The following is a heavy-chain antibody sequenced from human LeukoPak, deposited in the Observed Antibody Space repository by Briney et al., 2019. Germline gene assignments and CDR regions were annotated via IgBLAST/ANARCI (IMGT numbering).Heavy chain of an antibody. Sequence: GGSLRLSCAASGFIFSTYAMSWVRQAPGKGLEWVSALSGSGDKTFYADSVKGRFTISRDNSKNTLYLQMNSLRAEDTAVYYCGKTIGPPYYFDYWGQGTLVTVSS. CDR1: GFIFSTYA. CDR2: LSGSGDKT. J-gene: IGHJ4*02. D-gene: IGHD2/OR15-2a*01. CDR3: GKTIGPPYYFDY. V-gene: IGHV3-23*01.